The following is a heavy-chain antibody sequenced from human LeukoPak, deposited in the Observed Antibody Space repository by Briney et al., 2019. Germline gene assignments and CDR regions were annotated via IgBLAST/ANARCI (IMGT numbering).Heavy chain of an antibody. J-gene: IGHJ4*02. CDR1: GGSISSYY. D-gene: IGHD6-19*01. V-gene: IGHV4-59*08. CDR2: IYYSETT. CDR3: ARESTGWSYFDY. Sequence: PSETLSLTCTVSGGSISSYYWSWIRQPPGKGLEWIGYIYYSETTTYNPSLKGRVTMSVDTSKNQFSLKLSSVTAADTAVYYCARESTGWSYFDYWGQGTLVTVSS.